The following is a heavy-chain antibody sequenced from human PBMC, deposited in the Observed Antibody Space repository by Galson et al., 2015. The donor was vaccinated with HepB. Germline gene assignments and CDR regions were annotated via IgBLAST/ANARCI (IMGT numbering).Heavy chain of an antibody. V-gene: IGHV3-20*04. J-gene: IGHJ1*01. CDR2: INWNGGST. D-gene: IGHD3-10*01. CDR1: GFTFDDYG. Sequence: SLRLSCAASGFTFDDYGMSWVRQAPGKGLEWVSGINWNGGSTGYADSVKGRFTISRDNAKNSLYLQMNSLRAEDTALYYCASSLLWFGELLPQVFQHWGQGTLVTVSS. CDR3: ASSLLWFGELLPQVFQH.